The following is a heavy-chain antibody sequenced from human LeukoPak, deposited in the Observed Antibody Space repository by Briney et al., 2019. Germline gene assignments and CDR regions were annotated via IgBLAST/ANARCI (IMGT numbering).Heavy chain of an antibody. D-gene: IGHD1-26*01. CDR2: MNPNSGNT. CDR3: AREDDTGRYMGDDAFDI. Sequence: SVKVSCKASGYTFTSYDINWVRQATGQGLEWMGWMNPNSGNTGYAQKFQGRVTITRNTSISTAYVELSSLRSEDTAVYYCAREDDTGRYMGDDAFDIWGQGTMVTVSS. V-gene: IGHV1-8*03. CDR1: GYTFTSYD. J-gene: IGHJ3*02.